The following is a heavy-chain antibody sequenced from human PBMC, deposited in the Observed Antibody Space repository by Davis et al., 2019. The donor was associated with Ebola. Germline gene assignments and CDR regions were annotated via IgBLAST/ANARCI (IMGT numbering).Heavy chain of an antibody. D-gene: IGHD3-22*01. CDR2: IYPGDSDT. CDR3: ARGGHDSSGDYGY. CDR1: GYSFTSYW. J-gene: IGHJ4*02. Sequence: GESLKISCKGSGYSFTSYWIGWVRQMPGKGLEWMGIIYPGDSDTRYSPSFQGHVTISTDQSISTAYLQWSSLKASDTAMYYCARGGHDSSGDYGYWGQGTLVAVSS. V-gene: IGHV5-51*01.